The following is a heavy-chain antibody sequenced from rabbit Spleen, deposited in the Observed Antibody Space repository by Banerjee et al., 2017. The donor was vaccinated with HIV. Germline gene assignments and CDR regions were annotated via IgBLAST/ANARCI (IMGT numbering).Heavy chain of an antibody. J-gene: IGHJ4*01. CDR1: GFSFNDRDV. V-gene: IGHV1S45*01. CDR2: INASTGKP. Sequence: QEQLVESGGGLGQPEGSLTLTCKASGFSFNDRDVMCWVRQAPGKGLQWIACINASTGKPVYATWASGRFTISRTSSTTVTLRMTSLTAADRATYFCARDLVGVIGWNFYLWGPGTLVTVS. CDR3: ARDLVGVIGWNFYL. D-gene: IGHD2-1*01.